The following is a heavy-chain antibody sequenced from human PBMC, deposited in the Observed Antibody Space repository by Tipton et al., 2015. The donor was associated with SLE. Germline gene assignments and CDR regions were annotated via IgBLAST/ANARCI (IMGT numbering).Heavy chain of an antibody. CDR1: GFNFGDYA. D-gene: IGHD1-20*01. Sequence: SLRLSCTASGFNFGDYALTWVRQAPGGGLEWVGFIRSKTYGATAEYAASVKGRFTISRDDSKSIAYLQMNSLKTEDTAVYYCARDEKSLNWNLYYYYYMDVWGNGTTVTVSS. J-gene: IGHJ6*03. CDR2: IRSKTYGATA. CDR3: ARDEKSLNWNLYYYYYMDV. V-gene: IGHV3-49*04.